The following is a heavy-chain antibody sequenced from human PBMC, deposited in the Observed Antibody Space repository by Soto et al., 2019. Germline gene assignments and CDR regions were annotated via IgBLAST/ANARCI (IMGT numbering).Heavy chain of an antibody. V-gene: IGHV3-23*01. D-gene: IGHD6-19*01. J-gene: IGHJ6*02. Sequence: GGSLRLSCAASGFSFNTYAMSWVRQAPGKGLEWVSSITGSGGSTYYADSVKGRFTIPRDNSKNTLYLQMNSLRAEDTAVYYCAKGGLAVAGPPRVGYYYGMDVWGQGTTVTVSS. CDR2: ITGSGGST. CDR1: GFSFNTYA. CDR3: AKGGLAVAGPPRVGYYYGMDV.